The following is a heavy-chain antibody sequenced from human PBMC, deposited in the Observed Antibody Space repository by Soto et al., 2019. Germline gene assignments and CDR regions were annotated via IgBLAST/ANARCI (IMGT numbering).Heavy chain of an antibody. Sequence: QVQLVQSGSELKKPGASVKVSCKASGYTFTSYAMNWVRQAPGQGLEWMGWINTNTGNPTYAQGFTGRFVFSLDTSVSTAYLQICSLKAEDTAVYYCARGFEQQLTHYYYGMDVWDQGTTVTVSS. V-gene: IGHV7-4-1*01. J-gene: IGHJ6*02. CDR1: GYTFTSYA. D-gene: IGHD6-13*01. CDR3: ARGFEQQLTHYYYGMDV. CDR2: INTNTGNP.